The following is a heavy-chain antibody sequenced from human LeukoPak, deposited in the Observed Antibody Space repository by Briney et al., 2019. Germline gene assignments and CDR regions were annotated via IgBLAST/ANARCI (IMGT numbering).Heavy chain of an antibody. CDR3: ARVSNFDDF. D-gene: IGHD1-1*01. CDR1: GFTFSSFG. V-gene: IGHV3-30*03. Sequence: PGGSLRLSCAASGFTFSSFGIHWVRQAPGKGLEWVAAISPDGNIDYYSDSVKGRFTVSRDNSKNMIYLQMNSLRGEDSAVYCCARVSNFDDFWGQGTLVTVSS. CDR2: ISPDGNID. J-gene: IGHJ4*02.